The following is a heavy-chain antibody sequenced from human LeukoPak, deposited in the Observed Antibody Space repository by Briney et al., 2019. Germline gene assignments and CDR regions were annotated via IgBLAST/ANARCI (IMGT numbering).Heavy chain of an antibody. J-gene: IGHJ4*02. CDR3: ARELKMATPYYFDY. Sequence: SLKVSCKPSVCTFISYAISWVRQAPGQGLEWMGRIIPILGIANYAQKFQGRVTITADKSTSTAYMELSSLRSEDTAVYYCARELKMATPYYFDYWGQGTLVTVSS. CDR1: VCTFISYA. D-gene: IGHD5-12*01. CDR2: IIPILGIA. V-gene: IGHV1-69*04.